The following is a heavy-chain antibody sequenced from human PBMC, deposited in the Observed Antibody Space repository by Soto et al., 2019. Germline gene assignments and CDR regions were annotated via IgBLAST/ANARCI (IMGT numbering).Heavy chain of an antibody. Sequence: EVQLLESGGGLVQPGGSLRLSCAASGFTFSTYAMNWVRQAPGKGLEWVSGISGSGHSTYYADSVKGRFTVSRDNSKNTLYLQMNSLRGEETAVFYCAKERSSGWSLDYWGQGTLVTVSP. V-gene: IGHV3-23*01. J-gene: IGHJ4*02. CDR3: AKERSSGWSLDY. CDR1: GFTFSTYA. D-gene: IGHD6-19*01. CDR2: ISGSGHST.